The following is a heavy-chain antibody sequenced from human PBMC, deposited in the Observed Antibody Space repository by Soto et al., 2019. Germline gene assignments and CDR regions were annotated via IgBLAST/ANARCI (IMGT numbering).Heavy chain of an antibody. J-gene: IGHJ4*02. CDR1: VFTLSNYG. CDR2: MWSDGTTT. Sequence: PGGSLRLSCAASVFTLSNYGMHWVRQAPGKGLDWVAVMWSDGTTTFYTDSVKGRFTISRDNSKNTLFLQMNSLRAEDTAIYYCAKKANSGPGSQYFDYWGQGTLVTVSS. CDR3: AKKANSGPGSQYFDY. V-gene: IGHV3-33*06. D-gene: IGHD3-10*01.